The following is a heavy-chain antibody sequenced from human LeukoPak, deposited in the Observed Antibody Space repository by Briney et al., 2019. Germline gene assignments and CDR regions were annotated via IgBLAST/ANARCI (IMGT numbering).Heavy chain of an antibody. D-gene: IGHD6-13*01. Sequence: SETLSLTCTVSGGSISSYYWSWIRQPPGKGLEWIGYIYYSGSTNYNPSLKSRVTISVDTSKNQLSLKLSSVTAADTAVYYCARTHSSSWSNWFDPWGQGTLVTVSS. J-gene: IGHJ5*02. CDR1: GGSISSYY. CDR3: ARTHSSSWSNWFDP. CDR2: IYYSGST. V-gene: IGHV4-59*08.